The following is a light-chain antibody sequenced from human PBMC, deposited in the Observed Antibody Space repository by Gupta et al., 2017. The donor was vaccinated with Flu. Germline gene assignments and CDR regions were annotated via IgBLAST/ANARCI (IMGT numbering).Light chain of an antibody. CDR3: AAWDDSLNGVL. Sequence: QSVLTQPPSASGTPGPRITISCSGGSSNIGSKTVNWYQQLPGTAPKLLIYNGDQRPSGVPDRFSGSKSGTSASLAISGLQSEDEAHYYCAAWDDSLNGVLFGGGTRLTVL. V-gene: IGLV1-44*01. CDR1: SSNIGSKT. J-gene: IGLJ2*01. CDR2: NGD.